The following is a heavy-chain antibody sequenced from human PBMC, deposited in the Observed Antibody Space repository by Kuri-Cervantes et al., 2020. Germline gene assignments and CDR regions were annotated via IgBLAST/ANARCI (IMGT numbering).Heavy chain of an antibody. CDR2: ISSSSSTI. V-gene: IGHV3-48*04. CDR3: ARVKVDFWSGYYSDY. CDR1: GFTFSSYS. D-gene: IGHD3-3*01. J-gene: IGHJ4*02. Sequence: GGSLRLSCAASGFTFSSYSMNWVRQAPGKGLEWVSYISSSSSTIYYADSVKGRFTISRDNAKNLLYLQMNSLRPEDTAVYYCARVKVDFWSGYYSDYWGQGTPVTVSS.